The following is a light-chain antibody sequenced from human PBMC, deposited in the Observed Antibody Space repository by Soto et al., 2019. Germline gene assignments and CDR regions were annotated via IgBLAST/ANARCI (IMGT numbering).Light chain of an antibody. J-gene: IGKJ1*01. V-gene: IGKV3-15*01. CDR3: QQYADWPRT. CDR2: DAS. Sequence: EIVMTQSPATLSMSPGERATLSCRASQSISSNLAWYQQKPGQAPRLLIYDASTRATGIPARFSGSGSGTEFTLTISSLQSEDFAVYFCQQYADWPRTFGQGTKVDIK. CDR1: QSISSN.